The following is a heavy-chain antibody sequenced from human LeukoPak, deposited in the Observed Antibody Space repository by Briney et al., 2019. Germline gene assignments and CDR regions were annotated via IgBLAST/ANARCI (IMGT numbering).Heavy chain of an antibody. CDR3: AIHIIIVAYGSGSSFDF. J-gene: IGHJ4*02. D-gene: IGHD3-10*01. CDR1: GGTFSSYA. V-gene: IGHV1-69*13. Sequence: SVKVSCKASGGTFSSYAISWVRQAPGQGLEWMGGIIPIFGTANYAQKFQGRVTFTADGSTTTAYMEFSSLTSEDTAVYYCAIHIIIVAYGSGSSFDFWGQGTLLTVSS. CDR2: IIPIFGTA.